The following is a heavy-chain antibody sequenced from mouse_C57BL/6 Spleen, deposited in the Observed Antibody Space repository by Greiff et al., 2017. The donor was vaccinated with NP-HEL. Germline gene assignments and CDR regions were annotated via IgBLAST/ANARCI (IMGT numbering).Heavy chain of an antibody. D-gene: IGHD2-3*01. Sequence: VKLVESGPGLVQPSQSLSITCTVSGFSLTSYGVHWVRQSPGKGLEWLGVIWSGGSTDYNAAFISRLSISKDNSKSQVFFKMNSLQADDTAIYYCARMEDGYYVRAMDYWGQGTSVTVSS. CDR2: IWSGGST. J-gene: IGHJ4*01. V-gene: IGHV2-2*01. CDR3: ARMEDGYYVRAMDY. CDR1: GFSLTSYG.